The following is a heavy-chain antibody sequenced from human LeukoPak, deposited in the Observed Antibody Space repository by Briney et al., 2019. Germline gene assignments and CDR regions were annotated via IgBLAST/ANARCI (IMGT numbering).Heavy chain of an antibody. CDR2: INYNGNT. CDR3: ARLDCISDRCYNY. Sequence: SETLSLTCIVSGDSISTDYWSWLPQSPGKGREWIGYINYNGNTEYNPPLMSRVTISVDRSKNHVSLKMKSVTAADTAMYYCARLDCISDRCYNYWGLGTLVTVSS. CDR1: GDSISTDY. J-gene: IGHJ4*02. V-gene: IGHV4-59*08. D-gene: IGHD4/OR15-4a*01.